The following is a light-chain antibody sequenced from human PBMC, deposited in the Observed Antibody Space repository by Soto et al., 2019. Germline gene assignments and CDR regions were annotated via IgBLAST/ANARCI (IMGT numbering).Light chain of an antibody. Sequence: QYVLTHPPSVSGAPGHRVTISCTGSSSNIGEGHDVHWYQQLPGRAPKVLIYGDINRPSGVPDRFSGSKSGTSASLAITGLQAEDEADYYCQSYDSSLSGFYVFGTGTKVTVL. CDR2: GDI. CDR1: SSNIGEGHD. CDR3: QSYDSSLSGFYV. J-gene: IGLJ1*01. V-gene: IGLV1-40*01.